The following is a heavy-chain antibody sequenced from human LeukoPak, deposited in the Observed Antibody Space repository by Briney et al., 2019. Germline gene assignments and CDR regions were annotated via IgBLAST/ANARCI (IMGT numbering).Heavy chain of an antibody. CDR3: ARDGPGNYDSSSFDY. V-gene: IGHV3-53*01. D-gene: IGHD3-22*01. CDR2: IYSGGNT. Sequence: GGSLRLSCTVSGFTVSSNSMSWVRQAPGKGLEWVSFIYSGGNTHYSDSVKGRFTISRDNSKNTLYLQMNSLRAEDTAVYYCARDGPGNYDSSSFDYWGQGTLVTVSS. CDR1: GFTVSSNS. J-gene: IGHJ4*02.